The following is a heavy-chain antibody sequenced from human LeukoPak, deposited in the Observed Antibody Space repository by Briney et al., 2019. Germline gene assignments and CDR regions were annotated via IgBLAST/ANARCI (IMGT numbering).Heavy chain of an antibody. V-gene: IGHV3-11*01. CDR3: ARVGGYCSSTSCYVWFDP. CDR1: GFTFSDYY. CDR2: ISSSGSTI. D-gene: IGHD2-2*01. Sequence: GGSLRLSCAASGFTFSDYYTSWIRQAPGKGLEWVSYISSSGSTIYYADSVKGRFTISRDNAKNSLYLQMNSLRAEDTAVYYCARVGGYCSSTSCYVWFDPWGQGTLVTVSS. J-gene: IGHJ5*02.